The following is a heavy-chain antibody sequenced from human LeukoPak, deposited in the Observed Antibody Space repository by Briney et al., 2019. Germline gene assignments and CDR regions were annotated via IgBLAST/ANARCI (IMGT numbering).Heavy chain of an antibody. CDR1: GGSISSSSYY. D-gene: IGHD3-3*01. J-gene: IGHJ4*02. Sequence: SETLSLTCTVSGGSISSSSYYWGWIRQPPGKGLEWIGSIYYSGSTYYNPSLKSRVTISVDTSKNQFSLKLSSVTAADTAVYYCARRSRVVPFDHWGQGTLVTVSS. V-gene: IGHV4-39*01. CDR3: ARRSRVVPFDH. CDR2: IYYSGST.